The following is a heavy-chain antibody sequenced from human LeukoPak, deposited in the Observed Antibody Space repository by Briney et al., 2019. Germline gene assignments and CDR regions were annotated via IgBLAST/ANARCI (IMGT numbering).Heavy chain of an antibody. CDR2: ISGDGGST. D-gene: IGHD6-13*01. CDR3: VKESGSSWLNYYYYGMDV. CDR1: GFTFDDYA. V-gene: IGHV3-43*02. J-gene: IGHJ6*02. Sequence: GGSLRLSCAASGFTFDDYAMHWVRQAPGKGLEWVSLISGDGGSTYYADSVKGRFTISRDNSKNSLYLQMNSLRTEDTALYYCVKESGSSWLNYYYYGMDVWGQGTTVTVSS.